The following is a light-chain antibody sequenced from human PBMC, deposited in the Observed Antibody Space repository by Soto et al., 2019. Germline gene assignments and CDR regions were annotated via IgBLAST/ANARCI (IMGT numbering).Light chain of an antibody. CDR2: EVS. CDR1: SSDGGGFNY. V-gene: IGLV2-8*01. J-gene: IGLJ3*02. Sequence: QSALTQPPSASGSAGQSVTISCTGTSSDGGGFNYVSWYQQQPGKAPKLLIYEVSERPSGVPDRFSGSKSGSTASLTVSGLQAEDEADYYCGSYAGDTDWVFGGGTKLTVL. CDR3: GSYAGDTDWV.